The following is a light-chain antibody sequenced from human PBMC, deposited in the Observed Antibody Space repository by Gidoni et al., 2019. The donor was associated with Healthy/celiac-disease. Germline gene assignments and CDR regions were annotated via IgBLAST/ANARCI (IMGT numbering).Light chain of an antibody. CDR2: AAS. J-gene: IGKJ1*01. CDR3: QQSYSTHWT. Sequence: IQMTRPPSSLSASVGDRVTITCRASQSISSYLNWYQQKPGKAPKLLIYAASSLQSGVPSRFSGSGSGTDFTLTISSLQPEDFATYYCQQSYSTHWTFGQGTKVEIK. V-gene: IGKV1-39*01. CDR1: QSISSY.